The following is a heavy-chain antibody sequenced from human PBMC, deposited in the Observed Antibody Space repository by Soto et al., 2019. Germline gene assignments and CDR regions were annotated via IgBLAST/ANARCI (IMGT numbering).Heavy chain of an antibody. Sequence: GGSLRLSCAASGFTFDNYGMHWVRQAPGKGLEWVVVISFDGRNTDYADSVKGRFTISRDNSKNTLYLQMTSLRAEDTAVYYCAKQSGSGSYHNVGSGGHFDYWGLGT. CDR3: AKQSGSGSYHNVGSGGHFDY. V-gene: IGHV3-30*18. CDR2: ISFDGRNT. D-gene: IGHD3-10*01. J-gene: IGHJ4*02. CDR1: GFTFDNYG.